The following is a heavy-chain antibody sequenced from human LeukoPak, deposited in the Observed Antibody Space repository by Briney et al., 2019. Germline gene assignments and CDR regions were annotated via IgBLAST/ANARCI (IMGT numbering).Heavy chain of an antibody. J-gene: IGHJ3*02. D-gene: IGHD2-2*01. CDR1: GGSINSYY. V-gene: IGHV4-59*08. Sequence: SETLSLTCTVSGGSINSYYWSWIRQPPGKGLDWIGYISDSGSTNYNPSLKSRLTISRDTSKNQFSLKMSSVTAADTAVYYCARHTSEIQSTAFDIWGHGTMVTFSS. CDR3: ARHTSEIQSTAFDI. CDR2: ISDSGST.